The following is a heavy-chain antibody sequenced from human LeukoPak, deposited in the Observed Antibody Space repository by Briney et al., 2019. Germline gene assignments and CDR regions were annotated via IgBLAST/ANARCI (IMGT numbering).Heavy chain of an antibody. D-gene: IGHD3-9*01. Sequence: SETLSLTCAVYGGSFSGYYWSWIRQPPGKGLEWIGEINHSGSTNYNPSLKSRVTISVDTSKNQFSLKLSSVTAADTAVYYCARHTQAGYFDWLSPDYWGQGTLVTVSS. CDR3: ARHTQAGYFDWLSPDY. CDR2: INHSGST. CDR1: GGSFSGYY. V-gene: IGHV4-34*01. J-gene: IGHJ4*02.